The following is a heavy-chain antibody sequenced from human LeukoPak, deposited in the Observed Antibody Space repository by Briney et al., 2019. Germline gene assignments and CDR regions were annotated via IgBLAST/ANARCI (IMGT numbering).Heavy chain of an antibody. CDR2: ISWDGATT. Sequence: AGGSLRLSCAASGFTFDDYTMHWVRQAPGKGLEWVSLISWDGATTYYADSVKGRFTISRDNSKNSLYLQMNSLTTEDTALYYCARDPVMRVHSAEYLHHWGQGTLVTVSS. J-gene: IGHJ1*01. V-gene: IGHV3-43*01. D-gene: IGHD1-26*01. CDR3: ARDPVMRVHSAEYLHH. CDR1: GFTFDDYT.